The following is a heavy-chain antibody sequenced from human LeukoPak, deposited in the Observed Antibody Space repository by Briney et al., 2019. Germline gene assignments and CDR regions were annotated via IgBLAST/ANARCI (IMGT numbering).Heavy chain of an antibody. D-gene: IGHD3-9*01. CDR2: INPNSGGT. V-gene: IGHV1-2*04. CDR3: ARGRSDILTGYPGDFDY. J-gene: IGHJ4*02. CDR1: GYTFTGYY. Sequence: ASVKVSCKASGYTFTGYYMHWVRQAPGQGLEWMGWINPNSGGTNYAQKFQGWVTMTRDTSISTAYMELSRLRSDDTAVYYCARGRSDILTGYPGDFDYWGQGTLVTVSS.